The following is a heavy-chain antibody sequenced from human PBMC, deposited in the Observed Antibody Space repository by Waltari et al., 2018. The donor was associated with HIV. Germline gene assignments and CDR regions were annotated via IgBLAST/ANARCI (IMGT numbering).Heavy chain of an antibody. CDR2: IYYSGRT. J-gene: IGHJ3*01. CDR3: ARDIRYGGHDAFDV. CDR1: GGYINSDY. V-gene: IGHV4-59*01. Sequence: QVQLQESGPGLVKPSETLSLTCTVSGGYINSDYWRWSRQPPGKGREWIGYIYYSGRTNNNPSLNRRVTIFVEMSETQVSLKLSSLTAADTAMYYCARDIRYGGHDAFDVWGQGTMVTVSS. D-gene: IGHD1-26*01.